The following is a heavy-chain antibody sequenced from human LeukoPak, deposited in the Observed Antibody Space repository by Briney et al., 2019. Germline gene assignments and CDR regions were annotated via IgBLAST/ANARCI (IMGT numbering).Heavy chain of an antibody. Sequence: PSETLSLTCAVYGGSFSGYCWSWIRQPPGKGLEWIGEINHSGSTNYNPSLKSRVTISVDTSKNQFSLKLSSVTAADTAVYYRARAAGGRQEDYWGQGTLVTVSS. J-gene: IGHJ4*02. D-gene: IGHD3-10*01. CDR1: GGSFSGYC. V-gene: IGHV4-34*01. CDR3: ARAAGGRQEDY. CDR2: INHSGST.